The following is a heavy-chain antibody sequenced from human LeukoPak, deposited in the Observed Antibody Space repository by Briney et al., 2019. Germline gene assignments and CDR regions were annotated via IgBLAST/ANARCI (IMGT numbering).Heavy chain of an antibody. V-gene: IGHV1-2*02. Sequence: GASVKVSCKASRYIFTGYFMHWVRQAPGQGLEWMGWINPNSGGTNYAQKFQGRVTMTRDTSISTAYIELTRLRSDDTAVYYCARDNDDYWFAYWGQGTLVTVSS. CDR2: INPNSGGT. CDR3: ARDNDDYWFAY. J-gene: IGHJ4*02. D-gene: IGHD4-17*01. CDR1: RYIFTGYF.